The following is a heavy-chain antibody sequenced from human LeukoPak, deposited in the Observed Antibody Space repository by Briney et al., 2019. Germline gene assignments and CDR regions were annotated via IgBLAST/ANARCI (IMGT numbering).Heavy chain of an antibody. CDR3: ARAKVVVVPAAMGPRNWFDP. CDR1: GYTSTSYY. J-gene: IGHJ5*02. CDR2: INPSGGST. Sequence: ASVKVSCKASGYTSTSYYMHWVRQAPGQGLEWMGIINPSGGSTSYAQKFQGRVTMTRDTSTSTVYMELSSLRSEDTAVYYCARAKVVVVPAAMGPRNWFDPWGQGTLVTVSS. V-gene: IGHV1-46*01. D-gene: IGHD2-2*01.